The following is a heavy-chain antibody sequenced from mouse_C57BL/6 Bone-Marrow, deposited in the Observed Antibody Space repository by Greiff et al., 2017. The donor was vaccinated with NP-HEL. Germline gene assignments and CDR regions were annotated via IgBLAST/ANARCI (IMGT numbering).Heavy chain of an antibody. CDR2: IYPRDGST. Sequence: VQLVESGPELVKPGASVKLSCKASGYTFTSYDINWVKQRPGQGLEWIGWIYPRDGSTKYNEKFKGKATLTVDTSSSTAYMELHSLTSEDSAVYVCARDSPFYSYGGSYDYFDYWGQGTTLTVSS. CDR3: ARDSPFYSYGGSYDYFDY. D-gene: IGHD1-1*01. V-gene: IGHV1-85*01. CDR1: GYTFTSYD. J-gene: IGHJ2*01.